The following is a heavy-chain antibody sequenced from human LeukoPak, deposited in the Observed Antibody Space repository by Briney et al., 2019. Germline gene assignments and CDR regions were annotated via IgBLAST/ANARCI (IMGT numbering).Heavy chain of an antibody. CDR3: ARDRAWNYSDY. V-gene: IGHV3-30*03. CDR2: ISNDGSRK. D-gene: IGHD3-3*01. CDR1: GFTFSRHG. Sequence: PGGSLRLSCAPSGFTFSRHGMHWVRQAPGKGLEWVAIISNDGSRKYYAHSVEGRFTISRDNSKNTLYLQMDSLRAEDTAVYYCARDRAWNYSDYWGQGTLVTVSS. J-gene: IGHJ4*02.